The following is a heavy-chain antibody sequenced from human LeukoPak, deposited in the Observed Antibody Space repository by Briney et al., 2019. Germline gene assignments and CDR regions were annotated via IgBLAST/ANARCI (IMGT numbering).Heavy chain of an antibody. J-gene: IGHJ4*02. CDR2: IWYDGSKK. D-gene: IGHD3-3*01. V-gene: IGHV3-33*01. CDR1: GFSFRIHG. CDR3: GRMSASYFDY. Sequence: GGSLRLSCAASGFSFRIHGMHWVRQAPGKGPEWVAVIWYDGSKKYYVDSVKGRFTISRDNSKNTLDLQMNSLRAEDTAVYYCGRMSASYFDYWGQGTLVTVSS.